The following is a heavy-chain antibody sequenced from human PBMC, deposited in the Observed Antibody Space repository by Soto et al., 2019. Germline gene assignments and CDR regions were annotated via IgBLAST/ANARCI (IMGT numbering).Heavy chain of an antibody. CDR2: ISYDGSNK. V-gene: IGHV3-30*18. D-gene: IGHD3-22*01. CDR1: GFTFSSYG. CDR3: AKDREIVVGESDAFDI. Sequence: QVQLVESGGGVVQPGRSLRLSCAASGFTFSSYGMHWVRQAPGKGLEWVAVISYDGSNKYYADSVKGRFTISRDNSKNXLYLQMNSLRAEDTAVYYCAKDREIVVGESDAFDIWGQGTMVTVSS. J-gene: IGHJ3*02.